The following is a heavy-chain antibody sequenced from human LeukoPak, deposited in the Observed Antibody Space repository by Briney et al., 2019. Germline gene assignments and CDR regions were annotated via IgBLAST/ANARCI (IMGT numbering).Heavy chain of an antibody. J-gene: IGHJ5*02. V-gene: IGHV4-39*01. CDR1: GGSISSSSYY. Sequence: SETLSLTCTVSGGSISSSSYYWGWIRQPPGKGLEWIGSIYYSGSTYYNPSLKSRVSISVYTSKKQFSLKRSPVTAADTAVYYCASVTSAFWSGYNWLAPGAREPWSPSPQ. CDR3: ASVTSAFWSGYNWLAP. D-gene: IGHD3-3*01. CDR2: IYYSGST.